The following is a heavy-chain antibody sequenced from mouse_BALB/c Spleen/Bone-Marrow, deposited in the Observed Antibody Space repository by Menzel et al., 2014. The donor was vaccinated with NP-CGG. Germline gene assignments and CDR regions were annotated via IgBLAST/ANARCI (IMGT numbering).Heavy chain of an antibody. CDR2: IDPENGDT. CDR3: KGYDYDVDSFDY. V-gene: IGHV14-4*02. Sequence: LVESGAELVRSGASVRLSCTASGFNIKDSYIHWVRQRPEQGLEWIGWIDPENGDTEYAPKFQGKATMTADTSSNTAYLQLSSLTSEDTAVYYCKGYDYDVDSFDYWGQGTTLTVSS. J-gene: IGHJ2*01. D-gene: IGHD2-4*01. CDR1: GFNIKDSY.